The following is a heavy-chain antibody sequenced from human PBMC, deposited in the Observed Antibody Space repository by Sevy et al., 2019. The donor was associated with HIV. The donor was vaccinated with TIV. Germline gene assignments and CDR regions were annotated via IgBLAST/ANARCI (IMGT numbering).Heavy chain of an antibody. Sequence: SETLSLTCTVSYGSISGYHWTWIRQPPGKTLEYIGYVYYTGDTNYNPSLKSRVTMSVDTSKSQFSLKVTSVTAADTAVYYCARGPPVRTGEDSLNWFDPWGQGTLVTVSS. V-gene: IGHV4-59*01. J-gene: IGHJ5*02. D-gene: IGHD1-1*01. CDR2: VYYTGDT. CDR1: YGSISGYH. CDR3: ARGPPVRTGEDSLNWFDP.